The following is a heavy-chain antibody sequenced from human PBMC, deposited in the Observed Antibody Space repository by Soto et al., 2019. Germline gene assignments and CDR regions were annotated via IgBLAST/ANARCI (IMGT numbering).Heavy chain of an antibody. CDR3: ARHQSGSGNSNFDF. V-gene: IGHV5-10-1*01. CDR1: EYSFPIYW. J-gene: IGHJ4*02. Sequence: GESLKIYCQAFEYSFPIYWISWVRHLPGAGLEWMGRIDPSDSFATYDPSFQGHVTISVDKSTSIVYLQWRSLKSSDTATYYCARHQSGSGNSNFDFWGQGTPVTVSS. CDR2: IDPSDSFA. D-gene: IGHD3-10*01.